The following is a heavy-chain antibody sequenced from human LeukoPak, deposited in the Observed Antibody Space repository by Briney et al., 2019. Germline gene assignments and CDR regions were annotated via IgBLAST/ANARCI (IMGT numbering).Heavy chain of an antibody. Sequence: GRSLRLSCAASGFTFSSYAMSWVRQAPGKGLEWVSAISGSSGSTYYADSVKGRFTISRDNSKNTLYLQMNGLRADDTAVYYCAKGYTYGYAHNWFDPWGQGTLVTVSS. CDR2: ISGSSGST. V-gene: IGHV3-23*01. J-gene: IGHJ5*02. D-gene: IGHD5-18*01. CDR1: GFTFSSYA. CDR3: AKGYTYGYAHNWFDP.